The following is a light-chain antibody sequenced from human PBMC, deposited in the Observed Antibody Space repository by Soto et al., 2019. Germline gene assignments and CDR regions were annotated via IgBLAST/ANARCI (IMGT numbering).Light chain of an antibody. CDR2: LEGIGSY. Sequence: QSVLTQSSSASASLGPSVKLTCTLSSGHSSYIIAWHQQQPGKAPRSLMKLEGIGSYNTGSGVPDRFSGSSSGAARYLTISSLQVEDEADYYCETWDSNTHTVFGGGTKLTVL. CDR1: SGHSSYI. CDR3: ETWDSNTHTV. V-gene: IGLV4-60*02. J-gene: IGLJ3*02.